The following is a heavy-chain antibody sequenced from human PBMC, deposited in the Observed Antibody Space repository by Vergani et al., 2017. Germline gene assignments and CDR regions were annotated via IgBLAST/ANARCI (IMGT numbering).Heavy chain of an antibody. CDR1: GFTFDDYA. D-gene: IGHD3-3*01. CDR3: AKGYYDFWSGYYDY. Sequence: EVQLVESGGGLVQPGRSLRLSCAASGFTFDDYAMHWVRQAPGKGLEWVSGISWNSGSIGNADSVKGRFTISRDNAKNSLYLQMNSLRAEDTALYYCAKGYYDFWSGYYDYWGQGTLVTVSS. CDR2: ISWNSGSI. J-gene: IGHJ4*02. V-gene: IGHV3-9*01.